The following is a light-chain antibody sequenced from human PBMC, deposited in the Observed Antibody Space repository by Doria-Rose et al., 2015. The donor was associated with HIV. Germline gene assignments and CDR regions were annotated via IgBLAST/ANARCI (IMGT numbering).Light chain of an antibody. V-gene: IGKV4-1*01. CDR3: QQYYDTPS. Sequence: DIQVTQSPESLGMSLGERATLNCKSNQSLLYTSKNYLAWYPQKPGQPPKLLIYWTSTRQSGVPARFSGSGSGTDFTLTISSLEAEDVAVYYCQQYYDTPSFGPGTTVDIK. J-gene: IGKJ3*01. CDR1: QSLLYTSKNY. CDR2: WTS.